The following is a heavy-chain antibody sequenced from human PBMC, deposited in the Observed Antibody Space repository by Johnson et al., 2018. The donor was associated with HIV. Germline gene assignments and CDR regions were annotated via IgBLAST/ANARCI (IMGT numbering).Heavy chain of an antibody. J-gene: IGHJ3*01. V-gene: IGHV3-74*01. Sequence: EVQLVESGGGLAQPGGSLRLSCAATGFTLSNYWMHWVRQVPGKGLVWVSRINKDGSDTTYGDTVMGRFTISRDDAKNTLYLQMNSLRAEDTAVYYCARAQVLPDDAFDLWGQGIKVTVSS. CDR3: ARAQVLPDDAFDL. CDR2: INKDGSDT. D-gene: IGHD2-2*01. CDR1: GFTLSNYW.